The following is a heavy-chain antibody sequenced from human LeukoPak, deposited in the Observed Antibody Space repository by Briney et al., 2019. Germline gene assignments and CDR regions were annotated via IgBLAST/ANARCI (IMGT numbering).Heavy chain of an antibody. V-gene: IGHV1-8*01. D-gene: IGHD3-10*01. CDR1: GYTFTSYD. Sequence: GASVKVSCKASGYTFTSYDINWVRQATGQGLEWMGWMNPNSGNTGYAQKFQGRVTMTRNTSISTAYMEPSSLRSEDTAVYYCARGGILWFGGSNWFDPWGQGTLVTVSS. J-gene: IGHJ5*02. CDR3: ARGGILWFGGSNWFDP. CDR2: MNPNSGNT.